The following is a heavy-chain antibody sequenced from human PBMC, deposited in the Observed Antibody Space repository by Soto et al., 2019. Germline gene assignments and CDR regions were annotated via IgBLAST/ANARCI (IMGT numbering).Heavy chain of an antibody. J-gene: IGHJ4*02. CDR2: IGYDGSNK. Sequence: QVQLVESGGGVVQPGRSLRLSCAASGFTFSSYGMHRVRQAPGKGLEWVAVIGYDGSNKYDADSVKGRFTISRDNSKNTPYLQMNSLRAEDTAVYYCARDGVGNPHYWGQGTLVTVSS. D-gene: IGHD2-15*01. V-gene: IGHV3-33*01. CDR1: GFTFSSYG. CDR3: ARDGVGNPHY.